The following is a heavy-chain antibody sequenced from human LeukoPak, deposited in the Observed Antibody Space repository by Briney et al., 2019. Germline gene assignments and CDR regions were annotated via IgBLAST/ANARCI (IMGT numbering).Heavy chain of an antibody. Sequence: SETLSLTCAVYGGSFSGYYWSWIRQPPGKGLEWIGEINHGGSTNYNPSLKSRVTISVDTSRNQFSLKLGSVTAADTAVYYCARDIIAAAGTLGYWGQGTLVTVSS. D-gene: IGHD6-13*01. CDR3: ARDIIAAAGTLGY. CDR1: GGSFSGYY. CDR2: INHGGST. V-gene: IGHV4-34*01. J-gene: IGHJ4*02.